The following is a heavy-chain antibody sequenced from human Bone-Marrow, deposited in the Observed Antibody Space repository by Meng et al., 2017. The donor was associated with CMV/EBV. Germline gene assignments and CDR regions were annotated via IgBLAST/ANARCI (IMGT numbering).Heavy chain of an antibody. CDR1: GYTFTSYD. J-gene: IGHJ6*01. V-gene: IGHV1-8*01. Sequence: ASVKVSCKASGYTFTSYDINWVRQATGQGLEWMGWMNPNSGNTGYAQKFQGRVTMTRNTSISTAYMELSSLRSEDTAVYYCARTSTNYYYYGMDVWGQGPTVTGYS. CDR2: MNPNSGNT. CDR3: ARTSTNYYYYGMDV. D-gene: IGHD4-11*01.